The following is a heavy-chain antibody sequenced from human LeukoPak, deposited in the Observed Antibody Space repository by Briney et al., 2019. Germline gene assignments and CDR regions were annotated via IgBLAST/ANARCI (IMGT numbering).Heavy chain of an antibody. J-gene: IGHJ4*02. CDR2: ISYDGSNK. D-gene: IGHD6-19*01. Sequence: PGRSLRLSCAASGFTFSSYGMHWVRQAPGKGLEWVAVISYDGSNKYYADSVKGRFTISRDNSKNTLYAQMNSLRAEDTAVYYCAKDLSGWYGEYFDYWGQGTLVTVSS. CDR3: AKDLSGWYGEYFDY. V-gene: IGHV3-30*18. CDR1: GFTFSSYG.